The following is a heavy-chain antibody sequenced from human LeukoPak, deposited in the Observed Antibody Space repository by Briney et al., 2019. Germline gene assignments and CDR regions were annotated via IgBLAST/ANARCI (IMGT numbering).Heavy chain of an antibody. D-gene: IGHD3-22*01. CDR3: ATDRPYYYDSSGYYYFDY. V-gene: IGHV1-24*01. Sequence: ASVMVSCKVSGYTLTELSMHWVGHAPGKGVEWMGGFDPEDGETIYAQKFQGRVTMTEDTSTDTAYMELSSLRSEDTAVYYCATDRPYYYDSSGYYYFDYWGQGTLVTVSS. CDR2: FDPEDGET. J-gene: IGHJ4*02. CDR1: GYTLTELS.